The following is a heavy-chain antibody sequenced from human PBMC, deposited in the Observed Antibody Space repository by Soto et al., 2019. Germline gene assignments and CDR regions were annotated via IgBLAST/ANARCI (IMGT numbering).Heavy chain of an antibody. J-gene: IGHJ4*02. CDR3: ARVRGGGSEYFFDY. D-gene: IGHD2-15*01. CDR1: GYTFTRYN. CDR2: INPSGGTT. V-gene: IGHV1-46*01. Sequence: ASVKVSFKACGYTFTRYNVHWLRQAPGQGLEWMAIINPSGGTTYYVQKFEGRVTLTTDTSTSTVYMELSSLRSDDTAVYYCARVRGGGSEYFFDYWGQGTLVTVSS.